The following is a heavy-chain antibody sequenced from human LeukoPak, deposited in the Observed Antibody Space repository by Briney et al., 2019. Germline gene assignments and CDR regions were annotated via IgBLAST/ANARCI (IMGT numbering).Heavy chain of an antibody. V-gene: IGHV4-4*07. J-gene: IGHJ5*02. CDR1: GGSIRSYY. Sequence: SETLSLTCTVSGGSIRSYYWSWIRQPAGKGLEWIGRIYTSGSTNYNPSLKSRVTMSVDTSKNQFSLKLSSVTAADTAVYYCAAWGSSWPNWFDPWGQGTLVTVSS. CDR3: AAWGSSWPNWFDP. D-gene: IGHD6-13*01. CDR2: IYTSGST.